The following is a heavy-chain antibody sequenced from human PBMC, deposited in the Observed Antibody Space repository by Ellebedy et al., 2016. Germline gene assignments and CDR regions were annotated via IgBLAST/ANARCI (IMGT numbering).Heavy chain of an antibody. Sequence: SETLSLTXAVYGGSFSGYYWSWIRQPPGKGLEWIGEINHSGSTNYNPSLKSRVTISVDTSKNQFSLKLSSVTAADTAVYYCARGSTPLAVAGTEGDLRFDYWGQGTLVTVSS. CDR1: GGSFSGYY. D-gene: IGHD6-19*01. CDR2: INHSGST. J-gene: IGHJ4*02. CDR3: ARGSTPLAVAGTEGDLRFDY. V-gene: IGHV4-34*01.